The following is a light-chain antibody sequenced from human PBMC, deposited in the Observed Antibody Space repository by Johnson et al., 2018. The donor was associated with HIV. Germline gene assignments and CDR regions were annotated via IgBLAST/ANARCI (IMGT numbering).Light chain of an antibody. Sequence: QSALTQPPSVSAAPGQKVTISCSGSSSNIGNNYVSWYQQLPGTAPKLLIYDNNKRPSGIPDRFSGSKSGTSATLGITGLQTGDEAHYYCGTSYTSLSAGVFGPGTKVSVL. CDR3: GTSYTSLSAGV. CDR2: DNN. CDR1: SSNIGNNY. J-gene: IGLJ1*01. V-gene: IGLV1-51*01.